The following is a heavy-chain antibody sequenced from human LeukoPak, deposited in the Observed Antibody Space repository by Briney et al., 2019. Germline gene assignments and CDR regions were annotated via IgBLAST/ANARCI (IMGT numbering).Heavy chain of an antibody. CDR1: VNTFTGHY. Sequence: ASVKVSCKPSVNTFTGHYIHWVRQAPGQGLEWMGWINHNSGATDYAQKFQGRVTMTSDTSISTAYVELSRLRSDDTAVYYCASQVLTDYYFDSWGQGTLVTVSS. CDR2: INHNSGAT. V-gene: IGHV1-2*02. CDR3: ASQVLTDYYFDS. J-gene: IGHJ4*02. D-gene: IGHD2-21*02.